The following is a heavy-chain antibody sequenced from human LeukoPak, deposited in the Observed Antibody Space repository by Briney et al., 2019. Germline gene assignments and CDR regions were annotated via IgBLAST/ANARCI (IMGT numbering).Heavy chain of an antibody. V-gene: IGHV7-4-1*02. J-gene: IGHJ4*02. Sequence: GASVKISCKASGYTFTSYAMNWVRQAPGQGLEWMGWINTNTGNPTYAQGFTGRFVFSLDTSVSTAYLQISSLKAEDTAVYYCAREGSGRDGYNYGYWGQGTLVTVSS. CDR2: INTNTGNP. CDR1: GYTFTSYA. CDR3: AREGSGRDGYNYGY. D-gene: IGHD5-24*01.